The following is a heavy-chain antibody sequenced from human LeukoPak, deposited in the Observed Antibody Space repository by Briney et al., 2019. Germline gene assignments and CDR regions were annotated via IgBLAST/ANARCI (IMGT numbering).Heavy chain of an antibody. CDR3: ATWVRNGGWFDP. CDR2: ISAYNGNT. V-gene: IGHV1-18*01. D-gene: IGHD1-1*01. Sequence: ASVKVYCKASGYTFTSYGISWVRQAPGQGLEWMGWISAYNGNTNYAQKLQGRVTMTTDTSTSTAYMELRSLRSDDTAVYYCATWVRNGGWFDPWGQGTLVTVSS. CDR1: GYTFTSYG. J-gene: IGHJ5*02.